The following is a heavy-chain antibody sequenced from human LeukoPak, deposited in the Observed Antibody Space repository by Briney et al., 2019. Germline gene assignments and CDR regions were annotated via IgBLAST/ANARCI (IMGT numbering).Heavy chain of an antibody. CDR2: INPNSGGT. J-gene: IGHJ6*02. CDR1: GYTFTGYY. CDR3: ARGDGSGSYYNEDGMDV. V-gene: IGHV1-2*02. Sequence: ASVKVSCKASGYTFTGYYMHWVRQAPGQGLEWMGWINPNSGGTNYAQKFQGRVTMTRDTSISTAYMELSRLRSDDTAVYYCARGDGSGSYYNEDGMDVWGQGTTVAVSS. D-gene: IGHD3-10*01.